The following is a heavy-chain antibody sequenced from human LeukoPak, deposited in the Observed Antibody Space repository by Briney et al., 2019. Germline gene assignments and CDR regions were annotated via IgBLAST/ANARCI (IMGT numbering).Heavy chain of an antibody. CDR2: ISWNSGSI. Sequence: PGGSLRLSCAASGFTFDDYAMHWVRQAPGKGLEWVSGISWNSGSIGYADSVKGRFTISRDNAKNSLYLQMNSLRADDTAVYYCAKVGSGWYYFDYWGQGTLVTVSS. D-gene: IGHD6-19*01. V-gene: IGHV3-9*01. CDR1: GFTFDDYA. J-gene: IGHJ4*02. CDR3: AKVGSGWYYFDY.